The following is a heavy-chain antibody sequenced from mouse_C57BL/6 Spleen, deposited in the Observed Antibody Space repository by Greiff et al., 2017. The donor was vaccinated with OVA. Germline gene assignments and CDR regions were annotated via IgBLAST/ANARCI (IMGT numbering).Heavy chain of an antibody. CDR1: GYTFTSYW. V-gene: IGHV1-72*01. J-gene: IGHJ2*01. CDR3: AREEGSTMVTQRVFDY. D-gene: IGHD2-2*01. CDR2: IDPNSGGT. Sequence: VQLQQPGAELVKPGASVKLSCKASGYTFTSYWMHWVKQRPGRGLEWIGRIDPNSGGTKYNEKFKSKATLTVDKPSSTAYMQLSSLTSEDSAVYYCAREEGSTMVTQRVFDYWGQGTTLTVSS.